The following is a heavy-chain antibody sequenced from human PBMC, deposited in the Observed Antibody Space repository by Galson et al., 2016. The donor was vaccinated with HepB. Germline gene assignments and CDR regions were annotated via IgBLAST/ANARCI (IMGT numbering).Heavy chain of an antibody. CDR3: ARRRTMGSPSDYSDLHWLHP. CDR2: IYHSGST. CDR1: GDSISSSNW. V-gene: IGHV4-4*02. Sequence: TLSLTCAVSGDSISSSNWWSWVRQPPGKGLEWIGDIYHSGSTIYNPSVQSRVTISVDTSKNQVSLKLRSVTAADAAVYYCARRRTMGSPSDYSDLHWLHPWGQGTLVTVSS. J-gene: IGHJ5*02. D-gene: IGHD3-22*01.